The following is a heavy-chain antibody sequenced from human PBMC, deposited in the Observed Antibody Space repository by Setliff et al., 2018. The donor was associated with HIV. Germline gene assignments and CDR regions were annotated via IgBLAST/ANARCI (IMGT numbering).Heavy chain of an antibody. CDR3: ARGMDYYDTSGYYQYYFDY. CDR1: GYTFTGCY. CDR2: INPNNGGT. J-gene: IGHJ4*02. V-gene: IGHV1-2*02. Sequence: ASVKVSCKASGYTFTGCYMHWVRQAPGQGLEWMGWINPNNGGTNYAQKFQGRVTMTRDTSISTAYMELSRLRSDDTAVYYCARGMDYYDTSGYYQYYFDYWGQGTLVTVSS. D-gene: IGHD3-22*01.